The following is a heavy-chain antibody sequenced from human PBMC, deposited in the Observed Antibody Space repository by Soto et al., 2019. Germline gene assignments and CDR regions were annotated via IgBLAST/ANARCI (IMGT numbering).Heavy chain of an antibody. CDR1: GFTFSSYD. V-gene: IGHV3-48*03. Sequence: PGGSLRLSCAASGFTFSSYDMNWVRQAPGKGLEWVSYITSSGSLIYYADPVRGRFTISRDNAKNSLYLQMNSLRAEDTGVYYCVRTMYSNRGWFDPWGQGTLVTVSS. D-gene: IGHD6-13*01. CDR2: ITSSGSLI. CDR3: VRTMYSNRGWFDP. J-gene: IGHJ5*02.